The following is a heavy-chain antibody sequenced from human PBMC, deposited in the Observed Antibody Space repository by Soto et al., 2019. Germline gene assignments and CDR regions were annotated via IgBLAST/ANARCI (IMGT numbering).Heavy chain of an antibody. CDR1: GGSISSGDYY. J-gene: IGHJ4*02. CDR3: ARAVRGSYYDY. D-gene: IGHD1-26*01. CDR2: IYYSGST. Sequence: SETLSLTCTVSGGSISSGDYYWSWIRQPPGKGLEWIGYIYYSGSTYYNPSLKSRVTISVDTSKNQFSLKLSSVTAADTAVYYCARAVRGSYYDYWGQGTLVTISS. V-gene: IGHV4-30-4*01.